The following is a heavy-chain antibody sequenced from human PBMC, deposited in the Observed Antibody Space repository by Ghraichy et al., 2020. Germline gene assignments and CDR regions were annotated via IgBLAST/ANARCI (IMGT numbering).Heavy chain of an antibody. CDR2: IYYSGST. D-gene: IGHD3-22*01. CDR3: ARERPSGYIRAYFDY. Sequence: SETLSLTCTVSGGSISSYYWSWIRQPPGKGLEWIGYIYYSGSTNYNPSLKSRVTISVDTSKNQFSLKLSSVTAADTAVYYCARERPSGYIRAYFDYWGQGTLVTVSS. CDR1: GGSISSYY. V-gene: IGHV4-59*01. J-gene: IGHJ4*02.